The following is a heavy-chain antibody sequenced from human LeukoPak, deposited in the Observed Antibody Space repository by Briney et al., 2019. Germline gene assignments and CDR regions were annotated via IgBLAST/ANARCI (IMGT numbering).Heavy chain of an antibody. Sequence: PGGSLRLSCAASGFIVSNSYMSWVRQAPGKGLVWVSVLHTGGRTFYADSVMGRFTISTDNSKNTLFLQMNSLRAEDTAVYYCARNPSGNLYFDYWGQGALVTVSS. CDR1: GFIVSNSY. V-gene: IGHV3-53*01. CDR2: LHTGGRT. J-gene: IGHJ4*02. CDR3: ARNPSGNLYFDY. D-gene: IGHD6-19*01.